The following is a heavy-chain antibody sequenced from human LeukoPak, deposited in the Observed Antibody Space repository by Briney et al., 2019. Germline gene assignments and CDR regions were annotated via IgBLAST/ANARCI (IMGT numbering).Heavy chain of an antibody. CDR2: ISWNSGSI. CDR3: AKDLSASELLWFGELIDYYYGMDV. Sequence: GRSLRLSCAASGFTFDEYAMHWVRQAPGKDLDWVSGISWNSGSIGYADSVKGRFTISRDNAKNSLYLQMNSLRAEDTALYYCAKDLSASELLWFGELIDYYYGMDVWGQGTTVTVSS. D-gene: IGHD3-10*01. J-gene: IGHJ6*02. V-gene: IGHV3-9*01. CDR1: GFTFDEYA.